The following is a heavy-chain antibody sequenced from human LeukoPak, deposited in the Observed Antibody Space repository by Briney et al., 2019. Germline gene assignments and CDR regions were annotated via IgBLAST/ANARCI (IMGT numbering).Heavy chain of an antibody. V-gene: IGHV3-49*03. CDR3: TREDGYNPFDY. CDR1: GFTFGDYA. D-gene: IGHD5-24*01. CDR2: IRSKAYGGTT. J-gene: IGHJ4*02. Sequence: GGSLRLSCTASGFTFGDYAMSWFRQAPGKGLEWVGFIRSKAYGGTTEYAASVKGRFTISRDDSKSIAYLQMNSLKTEDTAVYYCTREDGYNPFDYWGQGTLVTVSS.